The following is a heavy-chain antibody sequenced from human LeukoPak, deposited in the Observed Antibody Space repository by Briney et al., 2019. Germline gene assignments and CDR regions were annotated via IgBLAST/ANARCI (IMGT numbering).Heavy chain of an antibody. J-gene: IGHJ4*02. V-gene: IGHV4-31*03. CDR3: ARGRDGYNCFDY. Sequence: SETLSLTCTVSGGSISIGGYYWSWIRQHPGKGLEWIGYIYYSGSTYYNPSLKSRVTISVDTSKNQFSLKLSSVTAADTAVYYCARGRDGYNCFDYWGQGTLVTVSS. CDR1: GGSISIGGYY. D-gene: IGHD5-12*01. CDR2: IYYSGST.